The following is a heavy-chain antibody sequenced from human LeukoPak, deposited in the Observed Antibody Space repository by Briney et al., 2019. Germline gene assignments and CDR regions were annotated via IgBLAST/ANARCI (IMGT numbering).Heavy chain of an antibody. Sequence: GGFLRLSCAASGFTFSSYWMHWVRQAPGKGLVWVSRINSDGSSTSYADSVKGRFTISRDNAKNTLYLQMNSLRAEDTAVYYCARHGSGSEYYYYGMDVWGKGTTVTVSS. J-gene: IGHJ6*04. CDR1: GFTFSSYW. CDR2: INSDGSST. V-gene: IGHV3-74*01. CDR3: ARHGSGSEYYYYGMDV. D-gene: IGHD3-10*01.